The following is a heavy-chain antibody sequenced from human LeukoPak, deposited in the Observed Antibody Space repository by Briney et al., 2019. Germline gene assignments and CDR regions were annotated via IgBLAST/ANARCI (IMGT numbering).Heavy chain of an antibody. V-gene: IGHV4-59*01. CDR2: ISYSGST. J-gene: IGHJ4*02. CDR1: GGSISGYY. D-gene: IGHD6-19*01. Sequence: SQTLSLTCTVSGGSISGYYWSWIRQPPGKGLEWVGYISYSGSTNYNPSLKSRVTISVDTSKNQFSLKLSSVTAADTAIYYCARDGRAGSLFAYWGQGTLVTVSS. CDR3: ARDGRAGSLFAY.